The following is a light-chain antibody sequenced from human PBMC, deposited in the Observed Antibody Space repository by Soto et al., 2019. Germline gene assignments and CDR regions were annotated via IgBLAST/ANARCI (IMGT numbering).Light chain of an antibody. CDR3: QQYGDWPLT. CDR2: ATS. CDR1: QSVGNN. Sequence: EIVVTQSPATLSVSPGERATLSCRASQSVGNNFAWYQQKPGQAPRLLIFATSTRATGVPARFSGSGSGTEFTLTLRGLQSEDFAVYYCQQYGDWPLTFGGGAKVEIE. V-gene: IGKV3-15*01. J-gene: IGKJ4*01.